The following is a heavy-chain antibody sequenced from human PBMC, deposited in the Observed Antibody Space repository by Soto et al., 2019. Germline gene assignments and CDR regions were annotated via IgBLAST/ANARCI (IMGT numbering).Heavy chain of an antibody. D-gene: IGHD5-18*01. CDR2: IWYDGRNK. CDR3: ARDPLWGTAMVLWYFDL. CDR1: GFTFSHYA. V-gene: IGHV3-33*08. J-gene: IGHJ2*01. Sequence: LRLSCAASGFTFSHYAMPWVRQAPGKGLEWVAVIWYDGRNKYYADSVKGRFTISRDNSKNTLYLQMNSLRAEDTAVYYCARDPLWGTAMVLWYFDLWGRGTLVTVSS.